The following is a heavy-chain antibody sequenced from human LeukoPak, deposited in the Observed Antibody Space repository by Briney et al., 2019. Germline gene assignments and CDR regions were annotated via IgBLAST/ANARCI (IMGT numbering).Heavy chain of an antibody. CDR1: GFTFSSYA. J-gene: IGHJ4*02. CDR2: ISSNGGST. D-gene: IGHD1-26*01. Sequence: GSLRLSCAASGFTFSSYAMHWVRQAPGKGLEYVSAISSNGGSTYYANSVKGRFTISRDNSKNTVYLEMNSLRVEDTAVYYCAKDYSGTYFDYWGQGTLVTVSS. CDR3: AKDYSGTYFDY. V-gene: IGHV3-64*01.